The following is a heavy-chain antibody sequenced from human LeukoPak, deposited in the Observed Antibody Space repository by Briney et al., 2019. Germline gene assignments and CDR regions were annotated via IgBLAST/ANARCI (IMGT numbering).Heavy chain of an antibody. CDR1: GFTFSSYA. J-gene: IGHJ4*02. CDR2: ISYDGSNK. V-gene: IGHV3-30-3*01. D-gene: IGHD5-18*01. CDR3: ARDSRGYSYGYAGDY. Sequence: PGRSLRLSCAASGFTFSSYAMHWVRQAPGKGLEWVAVISYDGSNKYYADSVKGRFTISRDNSKNTLYLQMNSLRAEDTAVYYCARDSRGYSYGYAGDYWGQGTLVTVSS.